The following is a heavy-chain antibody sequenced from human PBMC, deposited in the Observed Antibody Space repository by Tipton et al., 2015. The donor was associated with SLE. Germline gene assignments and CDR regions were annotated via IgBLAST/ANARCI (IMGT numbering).Heavy chain of an antibody. CDR2: IYYSGST. D-gene: IGHD3-16*02. J-gene: IGHJ3*02. V-gene: IGHV4-39*01. CDR1: GGSISSSSYY. CDR3: ARRGYDYVWGSYRGDAFDI. Sequence: TLSLTCTVSGGSISSSSYYWGWIRQPPGKGLEWIGSIYYSGSTYYNPSLKSRVTISVDTSKNQFSLKLSSVTAADTAVYYCARRGYDYVWGSYRGDAFDIWGQGTMVTVSS.